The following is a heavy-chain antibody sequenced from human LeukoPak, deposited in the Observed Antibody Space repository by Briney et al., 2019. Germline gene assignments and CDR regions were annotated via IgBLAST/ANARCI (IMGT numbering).Heavy chain of an antibody. CDR2: ISGSGGST. CDR3: ARGGSSSWFRGFDP. CDR1: GFTFRSYA. V-gene: IGHV3-23*01. Sequence: GGSLRLSCVASGFTFRSYAMSWVRQAPGKGLEWVSAISGSGGSTYYADSVKGRFTISRDNAKNTLYLQMNSLRAEDTAVYYCARGGSSSWFRGFDPWGQGTLVTVSS. J-gene: IGHJ5*02. D-gene: IGHD6-13*01.